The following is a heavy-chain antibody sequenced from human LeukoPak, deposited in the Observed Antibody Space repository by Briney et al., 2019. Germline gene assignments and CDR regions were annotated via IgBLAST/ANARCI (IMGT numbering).Heavy chain of an antibody. V-gene: IGHV3-53*01. CDR1: GFTVSGNY. J-gene: IGHJ4*02. D-gene: IGHD1-26*01. CDR3: ARDRGSIVGATGLDY. CDR2: IYSGGRT. Sequence: GGSLRLSCAASGFTVSGNYMSWVRQAPEKGLEWVSIIYSGGRTYYADSVRGRFTISRDNSKNTLYLQMNSLRAEDTAVYYCARDRGSIVGATGLDYWGQGTLVTVSS.